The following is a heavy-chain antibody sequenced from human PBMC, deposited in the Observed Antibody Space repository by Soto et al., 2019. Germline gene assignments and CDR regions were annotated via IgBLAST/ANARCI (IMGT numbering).Heavy chain of an antibody. V-gene: IGHV5-51*01. CDR2: IYSGDSDT. J-gene: IGHJ4*02. Sequence: PGESLMISCKDSVYSFTSTWISWVRQMPGKGLEWMGVIYSGDSDTRYSPSFQGQVTISVDKSINTAYLQWRSLKASDTAMYYCARHNHGFDYWGQGTLVTVS. CDR1: VYSFTSTW. CDR3: ARHNHGFDY.